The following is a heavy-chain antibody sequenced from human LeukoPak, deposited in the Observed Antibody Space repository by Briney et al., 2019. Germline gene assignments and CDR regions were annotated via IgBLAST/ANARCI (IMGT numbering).Heavy chain of an antibody. CDR3: ARGYSSSWYTVFDY. D-gene: IGHD6-13*01. CDR1: GGSISNYY. V-gene: IGHV4-59*01. CDR2: IYYSGNT. J-gene: IGHJ4*02. Sequence: PSETLSLACTVSGGSISNYYWSWIRQPPGKGLEWIGYIYYSGNTDYEPSLKSRVTISVDTSKNQFSLKLSSVTAADTAVYYCARGYSSSWYTVFDYWGQGTLVTVSS.